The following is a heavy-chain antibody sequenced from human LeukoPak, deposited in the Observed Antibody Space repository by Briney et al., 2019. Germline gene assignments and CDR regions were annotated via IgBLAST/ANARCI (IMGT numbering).Heavy chain of an antibody. V-gene: IGHV3-30*18. CDR2: ISYDGSDK. Sequence: PGGSLRLSCAASGFTFSNYGMHWARQAPGKGLEWVAVISYDGSDKFYADSVKGRFTISRDNSKNTLYLQMNSLRAEDTAVYYCAKNRVVFNLNYAYYFDYWGQGTLVTVSS. CDR3: AKNRVVFNLNYAYYFDY. J-gene: IGHJ4*02. CDR1: GFTFSNYG. D-gene: IGHD1-7*01.